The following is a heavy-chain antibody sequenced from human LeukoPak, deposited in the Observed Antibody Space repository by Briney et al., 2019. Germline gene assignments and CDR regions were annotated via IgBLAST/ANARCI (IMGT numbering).Heavy chain of an antibody. V-gene: IGHV5-51*01. D-gene: IGHD3-10*01. CDR3: ARQDGVLNWFDP. Sequence: GESLKISCKGSGYSFTSYWIGWVRQMPGKGLEWMGIIYPADSDIRYSPSFQHHVTISDDKSISTAYLQWSSLKASDTAIYYCARQDGVLNWFDPWGQGTLVTVSS. J-gene: IGHJ5*02. CDR2: IYPADSDI. CDR1: GYSFTSYW.